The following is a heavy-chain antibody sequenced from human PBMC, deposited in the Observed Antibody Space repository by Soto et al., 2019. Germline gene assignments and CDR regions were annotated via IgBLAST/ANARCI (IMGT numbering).Heavy chain of an antibody. CDR1: GFTFSSYW. Sequence: GGSLRLSCAASGFTFSSYWMHWVRQAPGNGLVWVSRINSDGSSTSYADSVKGRFTISRDNSKNTLYLQLTSPGANDTAVYYCAKEHYSDAQFDYWGQGTLVTVSS. D-gene: IGHD2-2*01. V-gene: IGHV3-74*01. CDR3: AKEHYSDAQFDY. CDR2: INSDGSST. J-gene: IGHJ4*02.